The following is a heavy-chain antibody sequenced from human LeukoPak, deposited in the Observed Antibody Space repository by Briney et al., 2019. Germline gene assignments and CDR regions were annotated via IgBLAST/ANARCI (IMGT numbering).Heavy chain of an antibody. J-gene: IGHJ6*03. CDR2: IYYSGSN. CDR1: GGPMSSYY. D-gene: IGHD3-22*01. V-gene: IGHV4-59*12. Sequence: SETLSLTCSVSGGPMSSYYWSWLRPPPGKGVEGIGYIYYSGSNHYHLPLKSLVTISVDPSKKQFYLKLRSVTDADTAVYYCARVRDSSGYDYYYYMDVWGKGTTVTVSS. CDR3: ARVRDSSGYDYYYYMDV.